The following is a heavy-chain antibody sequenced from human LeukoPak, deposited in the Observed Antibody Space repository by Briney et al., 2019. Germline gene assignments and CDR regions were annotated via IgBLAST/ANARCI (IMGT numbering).Heavy chain of an antibody. CDR2: ISSSGGII. CDR3: ARGRRETLYYFDY. J-gene: IGHJ4*02. Sequence: GRSLRLSCAASGFTFSDYFMTWIRQAPGKGLEWVSYISSSGGIIYYADSVKGRFTISRDSAKNSLCLQMNSLRAEDTAVYYCARGRRETLYYFDYWGQGTLVTVSA. CDR1: GFTFSDYF. V-gene: IGHV3-11*01.